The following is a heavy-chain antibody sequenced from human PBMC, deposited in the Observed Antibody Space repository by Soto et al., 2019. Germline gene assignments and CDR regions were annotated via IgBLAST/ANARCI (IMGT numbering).Heavy chain of an antibody. CDR2: MTSDTKTI. CDR1: GFTFRIYS. Sequence: GFLRLSCAASGFTFRIYSMNWVRQAPGKGLEWISYMTSDTKTIKYADSVKGRFTITRDNDKNSVYLQMTSLRDEDTAVYYCARSVEGHFDYWGQGTLVTVSS. D-gene: IGHD6-19*01. J-gene: IGHJ4*02. V-gene: IGHV3-48*02. CDR3: ARSVEGHFDY.